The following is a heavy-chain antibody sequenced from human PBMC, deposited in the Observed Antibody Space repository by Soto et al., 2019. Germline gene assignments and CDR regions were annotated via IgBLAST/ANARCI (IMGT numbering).Heavy chain of an antibody. CDR3: ARSITIFGVVTTYNWFDP. D-gene: IGHD3-3*01. Sequence: ETLSLTCAVSGGSISSYYWSWIRQPPGKGLEWIGYIYYSGSTNYNPSLKSRVTISVDTSKNQFSLKLSSVTAADTAVYYCARSITIFGVVTTYNWFDPWGQGTQVTVSS. CDR1: GGSISSYY. J-gene: IGHJ5*02. V-gene: IGHV4-59*01. CDR2: IYYSGST.